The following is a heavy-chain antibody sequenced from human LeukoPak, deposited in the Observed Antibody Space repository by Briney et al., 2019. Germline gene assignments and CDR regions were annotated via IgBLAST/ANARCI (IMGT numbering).Heavy chain of an antibody. CDR2: IKYYGSEK. CDR3: ARDHNWGFDY. CDR1: GFTFSNYW. J-gene: IGHJ4*02. D-gene: IGHD7-27*01. V-gene: IGHV3-7*01. Sequence: GGSLRLSCAASGFTFSNYWTNWVRQAPGKGLEWVANIKYYGSEKYYADSVRGRFTISRDNAKNSLYLQMNSLSAEDTAMYYCARDHNWGFDYWGQGTLVTVSS.